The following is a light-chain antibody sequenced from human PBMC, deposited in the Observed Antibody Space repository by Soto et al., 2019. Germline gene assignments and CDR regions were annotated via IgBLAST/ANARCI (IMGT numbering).Light chain of an antibody. J-gene: IGLJ3*02. Sequence: HSVLTQPSSVSGSPGQSITIACTGTNRDVGSYNLVSWYQQRPGEAPKLIISEVRNRPSGISYRFTGSKSGNTASLTISGLQAEDEADYYCSSYTTTSTLVFGGGTKLTVL. V-gene: IGLV2-14*01. CDR3: SSYTTTSTLV. CDR1: NRDVGSYNL. CDR2: EVR.